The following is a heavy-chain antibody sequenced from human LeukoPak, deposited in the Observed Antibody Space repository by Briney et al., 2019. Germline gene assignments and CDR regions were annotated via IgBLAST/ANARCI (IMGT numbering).Heavy chain of an antibody. D-gene: IGHD3-3*02. J-gene: IGHJ6*02. CDR2: IGAYNGNT. CDR3: ARDLHFDYYGMDV. Sequence: ASVTVSCKASGYTFTSYGISWVRQAPGQGLEWMGWIGAYNGNTNYAQKLQGRVTMTTDTSTSTAYMELRSLRSDDTAVYYCARDLHFDYYGMDVWGQGTTVTVSS. CDR1: GYTFTSYG. V-gene: IGHV1-18*01.